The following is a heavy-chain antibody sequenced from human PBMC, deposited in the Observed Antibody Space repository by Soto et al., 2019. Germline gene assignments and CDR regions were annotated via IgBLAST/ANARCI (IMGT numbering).Heavy chain of an antibody. CDR1: GYTFTSYD. J-gene: IGHJ4*02. D-gene: IGHD6-13*01. CDR2: MNPNSGNT. CDR3: AREHSSSWRFDY. V-gene: IGHV1-8*01. Sequence: QVQLVQSGAEVKKPGASVKVSCKASGYTFTSYDINWVRQATGQGLEWMGWMNPNSGNTGYAQKFQGRVSMTRNTSISTAYMKLSSLRSEDTAVYYCAREHSSSWRFDYWGQGTLVTVSS.